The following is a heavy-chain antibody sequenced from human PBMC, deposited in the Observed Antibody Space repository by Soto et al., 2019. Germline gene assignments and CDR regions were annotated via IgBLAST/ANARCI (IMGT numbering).Heavy chain of an antibody. CDR2: INQDGSDK. V-gene: IGHV3-7*01. J-gene: IGHJ6*04. CDR1: EFTLTNNW. D-gene: IGHD3-3*01. Sequence: WGFLRLSCAASEFTLTNNWMTWVRQAPGKGLEWVANINQDGSDKYYVDSVKGRFTISRDNAKNSLYLQMNSLRAEVTAVYYWAGPNFWTCGMDVWGKGTKVAVS. CDR3: AGPNFWTCGMDV.